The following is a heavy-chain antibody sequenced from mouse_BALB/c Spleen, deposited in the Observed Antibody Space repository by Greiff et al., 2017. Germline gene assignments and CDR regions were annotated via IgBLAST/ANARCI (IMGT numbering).Heavy chain of an antibody. CDR3: ARRLRRGDY. Sequence: EVQLVESGGGLVQPGGSLKLSCAASGFTFSSYGMSWVRQTPDKRLELVATINSNGGSTYYPDSVKGRFTISRDNAKNTLYLQMSSLKSEDTAMYYCARRLRRGDYWGQGTSVTVSA. V-gene: IGHV5-6-3*01. J-gene: IGHJ4*01. CDR1: GFTFSSYG. CDR2: INSNGGST. D-gene: IGHD2-4*01.